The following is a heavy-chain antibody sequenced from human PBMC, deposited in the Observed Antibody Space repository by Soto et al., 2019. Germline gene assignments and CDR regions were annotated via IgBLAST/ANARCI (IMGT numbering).Heavy chain of an antibody. CDR2: ISSSSSYI. Sequence: GGSLRLSCAASGFTFSSYGMNWVRQAPGKGREWVSSISSSSSYIYYADSVKGRFTISRDNAKNSLYLQMNSLRAEDTAVYYCARDDYTPNWGAYYYYYMDVWGKGTTVTVSS. CDR3: ARDDYTPNWGAYYYYYMDV. CDR1: GFTFSSYG. D-gene: IGHD7-27*01. V-gene: IGHV3-21*01. J-gene: IGHJ6*03.